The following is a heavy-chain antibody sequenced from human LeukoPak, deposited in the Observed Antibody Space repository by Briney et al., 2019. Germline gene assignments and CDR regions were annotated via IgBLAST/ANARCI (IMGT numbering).Heavy chain of an antibody. V-gene: IGHV3-23*01. CDR1: GFTFSSYA. J-gene: IGHJ4*02. CDR2: ISGSGGST. Sequence: PRGSLRLSCAASGFTFSSYAMSWVRQAPGKGLEWVSAISGSGGSTYYADSVKGRFTISRDNSKNTLYLQMNSLRAEDTAVYYCAKDLGAYNPKPHYFDYWGQGTLVTVSS. D-gene: IGHD1-14*01. CDR3: AKDLGAYNPKPHYFDY.